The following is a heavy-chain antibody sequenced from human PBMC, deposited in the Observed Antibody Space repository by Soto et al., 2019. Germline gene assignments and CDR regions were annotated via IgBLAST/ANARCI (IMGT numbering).Heavy chain of an antibody. D-gene: IGHD6-19*01. J-gene: IGHJ4*02. CDR1: GFTFSSYG. CDR2: ISYDGSNK. V-gene: IGHV3-30*18. CDR3: AKDFRAVAGTY. Sequence: QVQLVESGGGVVQPGRSLRLSCAASGFTFSSYGMHWVRQAPGKGLEWVAVISYDGSNKYYADSVKGRFTISRDNSKNTLYLQMNSLRAEDTAVYYCAKDFRAVAGTYWGQGTLVTVSS.